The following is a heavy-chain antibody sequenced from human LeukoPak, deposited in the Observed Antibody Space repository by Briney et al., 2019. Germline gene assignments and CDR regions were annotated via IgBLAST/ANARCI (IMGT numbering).Heavy chain of an antibody. Sequence: SETLSLTCTVSGGSTSSSSYYWGWIRQPPGKGLEWSGSIYYSGSTYYNPSLKSRVTISVDTSKNQFSLKLSSVTAADAAVYYCARHLDYGDYYFDYWGQGTLVTVSS. CDR1: GGSTSSSSYY. CDR2: IYYSGST. J-gene: IGHJ4*02. CDR3: ARHLDYGDYYFDY. V-gene: IGHV4-39*01. D-gene: IGHD4-17*01.